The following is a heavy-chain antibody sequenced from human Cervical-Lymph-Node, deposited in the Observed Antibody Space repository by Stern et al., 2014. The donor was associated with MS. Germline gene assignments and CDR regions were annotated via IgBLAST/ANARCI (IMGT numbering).Heavy chain of an antibody. CDR1: GGTFSGYT. J-gene: IGHJ4*02. V-gene: IGHV1-69*09. D-gene: IGHD1-1*01. Sequence: VQLVESGAEVKKPGSSVRVSCKASGGTFSGYTISWVRQAPGQGLEWMGRIISVIGITNYAQKFQGRVTITAEKSTNTAYMELTSLTSEDTAVYYCASQSEAGTGDWGQGTLVIVSS. CDR2: IISVIGIT. CDR3: ASQSEAGTGD.